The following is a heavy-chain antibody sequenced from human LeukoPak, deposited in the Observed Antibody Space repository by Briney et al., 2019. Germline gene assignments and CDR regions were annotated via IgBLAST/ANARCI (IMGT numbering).Heavy chain of an antibody. D-gene: IGHD5-18*01. Sequence: SETLSLTCTVSGGSINTYYWSWLRQPPGKGLEWIGYISYSGSTNYNPSLKSRVTISVDTSKNQFSLKLSSVTAADTAVYYCARQSDTAGYYGMDVWGQGTTVTVSS. V-gene: IGHV4-59*08. CDR3: ARQSDTAGYYGMDV. J-gene: IGHJ6*02. CDR1: GGSINTYY. CDR2: ISYSGST.